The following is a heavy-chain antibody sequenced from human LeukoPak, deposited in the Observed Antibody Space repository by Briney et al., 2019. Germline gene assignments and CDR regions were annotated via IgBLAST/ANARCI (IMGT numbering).Heavy chain of an antibody. V-gene: IGHV4-38-2*01. CDR1: GYSITRGYF. D-gene: IGHD1-26*01. CDR3: RQVAPDRRDYSYTDV. Sequence: KSSETLSLSCAVSGYSITRGYFWGWIRQPPGKGLEWIGSVFHSGTAYYNPSLNSRVTISVDTSKNQYSLRLSFVTAADTATYCGRQVAPDRRDYSYTDVWGKGTTVTVSS. CDR2: VFHSGTA. J-gene: IGHJ6*03.